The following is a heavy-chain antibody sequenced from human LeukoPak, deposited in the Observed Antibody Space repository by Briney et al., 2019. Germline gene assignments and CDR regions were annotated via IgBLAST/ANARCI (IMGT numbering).Heavy chain of an antibody. CDR2: IYSGGST. V-gene: IGHV3-53*01. D-gene: IGHD4-17*01. J-gene: IGHJ4*02. CDR1: GFTVSSNY. CDR3: AKDYGDYDADFDY. Sequence: GGSLRLSCAASGFTVSSNYMSWVRQAPGKGLEWVSIIYSGGSTYYADSVKGRFTISRDNSKNTLYLQMNSLRAEDTAVYYCAKDYGDYDADFDYWGQGTLVTVSS.